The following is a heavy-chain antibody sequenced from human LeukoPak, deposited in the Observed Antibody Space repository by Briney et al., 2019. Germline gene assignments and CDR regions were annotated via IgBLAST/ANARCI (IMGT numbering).Heavy chain of an antibody. CDR3: ARDRYGDYNWFXP. CDR1: GGTFSSYA. J-gene: IGHJ5*02. Sequence: GASVKVSCKASGGTFSSYAIGWVRQAPGQGLEWMGGIIPIFGTANYAQKFQGRVTITADESTSTAHMELSSLRSEDTAVYYCARDRYGDYNWFXPXXXGTLVT. D-gene: IGHD4-17*01. V-gene: IGHV1-69*13. CDR2: IIPIFGTA.